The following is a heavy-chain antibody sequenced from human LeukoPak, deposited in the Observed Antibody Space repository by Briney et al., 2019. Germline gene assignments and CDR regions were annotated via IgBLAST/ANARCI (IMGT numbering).Heavy chain of an antibody. V-gene: IGHV3-23*01. Sequence: GGSLRLSCAASGFTFSDYYMSWIRQAPGKGLEWVSGMSGGGGNTNYADSVKGRFTISRDNSKNTLYMQMNNLRAEDTAVYYCAKSGGYSYAYYFDFWGQGARVTVSS. J-gene: IGHJ4*02. CDR3: AKSGGYSYAYYFDF. CDR2: MSGGGGNT. CDR1: GFTFSDYY. D-gene: IGHD5-18*01.